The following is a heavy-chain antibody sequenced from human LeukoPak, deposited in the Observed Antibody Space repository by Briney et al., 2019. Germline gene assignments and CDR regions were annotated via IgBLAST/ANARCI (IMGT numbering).Heavy chain of an antibody. CDR1: GFTFSSYS. CDR3: ARDSNLAYCGGDCSSGAFDI. Sequence: GGSLRLSCAASGFTFSSYSMNWVRQAPGKGLEWVSSISSSSSYIYYADSVKGRFTISRDNAKNSLYLQMNSLRAEDTAVYYCARDSNLAYCGGDCSSGAFDIWGQGTMVTVSS. J-gene: IGHJ3*02. D-gene: IGHD2-21*02. CDR2: ISSSSSYI. V-gene: IGHV3-21*01.